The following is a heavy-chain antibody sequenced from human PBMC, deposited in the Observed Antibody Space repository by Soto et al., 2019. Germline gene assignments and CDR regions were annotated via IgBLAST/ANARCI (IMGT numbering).Heavy chain of an antibody. D-gene: IGHD4-17*01. Sequence: ASVKVSCKASGYTFTSYGISWVRQAPGQGLEWMGWISAYNGNTNYAQKLQGRVTMTTDTSTSTAYVELRSLRSDDTAVYYYARDHAYGDYVLVYYYGMDVWGQGTTVTVSS. CDR3: ARDHAYGDYVLVYYYGMDV. J-gene: IGHJ6*02. CDR2: ISAYNGNT. V-gene: IGHV1-18*04. CDR1: GYTFTSYG.